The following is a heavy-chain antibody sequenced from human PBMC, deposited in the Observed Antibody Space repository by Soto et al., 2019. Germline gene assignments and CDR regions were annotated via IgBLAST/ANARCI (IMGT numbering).Heavy chain of an antibody. CDR2: INPNSGGT. CDR1: GYTFTVYY. D-gene: IGHD2-15*01. Sequence: WASVNVSCNSSGYTFTVYYMHWVRQAPGQGLYWMGWINPNSGGTNYAQKFQGWVTMTRDTSISTAYMELSRLRSDDTAVYYCARVGGPNLKGGDYYGMDVWGQGTTVAVSS. V-gene: IGHV1-2*04. CDR3: ARVGGPNLKGGDYYGMDV. J-gene: IGHJ6*02.